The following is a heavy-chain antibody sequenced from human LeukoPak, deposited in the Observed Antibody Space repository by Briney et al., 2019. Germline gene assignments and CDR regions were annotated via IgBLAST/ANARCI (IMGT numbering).Heavy chain of an antibody. CDR2: INHSGST. D-gene: IGHD3-3*01. J-gene: IGHJ6*03. V-gene: IGHV4-34*01. CDR3: ARWSNPDFGVVKTSWYYYMDV. CDR1: GGSFSGYY. Sequence: SETLSLTCAVYGGSFSGYYWSWIRQPPGKGLEWIGEINHSGSTNYNPSLKSRVTISVDTSKNQFSLKLSSVTAADTAVYYCARWSNPDFGVVKTSWYYYMDVWGKGTTVTVSS.